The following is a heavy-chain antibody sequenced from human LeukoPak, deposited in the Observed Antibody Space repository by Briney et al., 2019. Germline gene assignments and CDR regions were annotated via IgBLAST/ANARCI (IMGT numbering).Heavy chain of an antibody. CDR1: GYTFSTYA. CDR2: ISGSGGST. CDR3: AKERLTTTTFDS. D-gene: IGHD4-11*01. V-gene: IGHV3-23*01. Sequence: GGSLRLSCGASGYTFSTYAMSWVPQAPGKGLEWVSLISGSGGSTYYADSVKGRFTISRDNGKNTLSLQMNSLRAEDTALYYCAKERLTTTTFDSWGRGTLVTVSS. J-gene: IGHJ4*02.